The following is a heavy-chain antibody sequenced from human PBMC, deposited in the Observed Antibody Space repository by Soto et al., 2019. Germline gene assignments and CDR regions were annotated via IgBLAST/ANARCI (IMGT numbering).Heavy chain of an antibody. CDR1: GFTFSSYG. J-gene: IGHJ4*02. CDR3: ATSLAVAGPFDY. D-gene: IGHD6-19*01. V-gene: IGHV3-33*01. Sequence: QVQLVESGGGVVQPGRSLRLSCAASGFTFSSYGMHWVRQAPGKGLEWVAVIWYDGSNKYYAESVKGRFTISRDNSKNTLYLQMNSLRAEDTAVYYCATSLAVAGPFDYWGQGTLVTVSS. CDR2: IWYDGSNK.